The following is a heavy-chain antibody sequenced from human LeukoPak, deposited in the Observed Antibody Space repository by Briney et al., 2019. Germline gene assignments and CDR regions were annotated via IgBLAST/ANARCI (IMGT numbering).Heavy chain of an antibody. CDR1: GGSISSYF. J-gene: IGHJ6*03. V-gene: IGHV4-59*01. Sequence: SETLSLTCTVSGGSISSYFWSWLRQPPGKGLEWIGYIFYTGSTNYNPSLKNRVTISVDTSKNQFSLRLSSVTAADTAVYYCARNLGNYYDSSGYYNQLYYYYMDVWGKGTTVTVSS. D-gene: IGHD3-22*01. CDR3: ARNLGNYYDSSGYYNQLYYYYMDV. CDR2: IFYTGST.